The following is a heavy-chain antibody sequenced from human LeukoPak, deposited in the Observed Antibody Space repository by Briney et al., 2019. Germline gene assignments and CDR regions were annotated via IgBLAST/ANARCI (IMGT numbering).Heavy chain of an antibody. Sequence: SETLSLTCTVSGGSISSYYWSWIRQPPGKGLEWIGYIYYSGSTNYNPSLKSRVTISVDTSKNQFSLKLSSVTAADTAVYYCARVWSSSWYSRRYDAFDIWGQGTMVTVSS. CDR3: ARVWSSSWYSRRYDAFDI. CDR1: GGSISSYY. CDR2: IYYSGST. V-gene: IGHV4-59*01. J-gene: IGHJ3*02. D-gene: IGHD6-13*01.